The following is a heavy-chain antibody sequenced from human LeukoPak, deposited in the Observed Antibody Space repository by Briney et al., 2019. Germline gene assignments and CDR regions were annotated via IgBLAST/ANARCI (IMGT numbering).Heavy chain of an antibody. V-gene: IGHV3-74*01. D-gene: IGHD2-2*01. CDR3: VSFYETY. J-gene: IGHJ4*02. Sequence: GGSLRLSCAASGNYWMHWVRQAPGEGLVWVSHINGDGSWTTYADSVKGRFTISKDNAKNTVYLQMNNLRAEDTAVYYCVSFYETYWGRGTLVTVSS. CDR2: INGDGSWT. CDR1: GNYW.